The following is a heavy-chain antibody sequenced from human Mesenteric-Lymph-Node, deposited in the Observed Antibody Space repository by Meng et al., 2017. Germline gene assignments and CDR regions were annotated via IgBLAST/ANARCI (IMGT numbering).Heavy chain of an antibody. CDR2: VSASSEST. CDR3: AKGNQELGDAFDI. D-gene: IGHD7-27*01. Sequence: GGSLRLSCAAPGFTISTYAMNWVRQAPGKGLDWVSAVSASSESTYYADSVNGRFTSSRDNSKNTVYLQMNSLRAEDTAIYYCAKGNQELGDAFDIWGQGTMVTVSS. V-gene: IGHV3-23*01. J-gene: IGHJ3*02. CDR1: GFTISTYA.